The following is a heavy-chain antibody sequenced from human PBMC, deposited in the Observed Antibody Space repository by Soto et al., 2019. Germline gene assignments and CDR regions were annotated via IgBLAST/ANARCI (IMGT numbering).Heavy chain of an antibody. D-gene: IGHD3-22*01. CDR3: ARDPNYSDSTRSGSLGY. Sequence: LRLSCAASGFTCSSYGMHWFRQARGKGLEWVAVIWDDGSNKYYADSVKGRFTISRDNSKNTLYLQMTSLRAEDTAVYYCARDPNYSDSTRSGSLGYWGKGTLVTVPS. CDR2: IWDDGSNK. CDR1: GFTCSSYG. J-gene: IGHJ4*02. V-gene: IGHV3-33*01.